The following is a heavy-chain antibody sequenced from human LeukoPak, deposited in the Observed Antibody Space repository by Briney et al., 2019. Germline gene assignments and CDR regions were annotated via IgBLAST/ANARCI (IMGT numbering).Heavy chain of an antibody. V-gene: IGHV3-15*01. CDR1: GFTFSNAW. J-gene: IGHJ6*02. D-gene: IGHD3-10*01. Sequence: GRSLRLSCAASGFTFSNAWTSWVSQAPGKGLEWVGRIKSKTDGGTTDYDAPVKGRFTISRDDSKNTLYLQMNSLKTEDTAVYYCTTDFSGHYYGSGSYYSLLDVWGQRTTVTVSS. CDR3: TTDFSGHYYGSGSYYSLLDV. CDR2: IKSKTDGGTT.